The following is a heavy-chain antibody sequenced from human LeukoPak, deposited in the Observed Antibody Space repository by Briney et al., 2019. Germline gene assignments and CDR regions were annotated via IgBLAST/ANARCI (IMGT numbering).Heavy chain of an antibody. CDR3: ARDSKYCSGGSCLGY. Sequence: SGTLSLTCAVSGGSISSGDYYWSWIRQHPGKGLEWIGYIYYSGSTYYNPSLKSRVTISVDTSKNQFSLKLSSVTAADTAVYYCARDSKYCSGGSCLGYWGQGTLVTVSS. J-gene: IGHJ4*02. CDR1: GGSISSGDYY. D-gene: IGHD2-15*01. CDR2: IYYSGST. V-gene: IGHV4-31*11.